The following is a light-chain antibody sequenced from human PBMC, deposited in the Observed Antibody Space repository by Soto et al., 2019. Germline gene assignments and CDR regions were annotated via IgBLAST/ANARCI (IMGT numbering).Light chain of an antibody. J-gene: IGKJ4*01. CDR1: QGIGDY. CDR2: AAS. Sequence: DIEMTQSPSSLSASVGDRVTITCRASQGIGDYLAWFQQKPGRGPKTLISAASNLQDGAPSRFIGRGYGTEFSRTISSLQPDDFATYYCQQYKGYPLTFGGGTKV. V-gene: IGKV1-16*01. CDR3: QQYKGYPLT.